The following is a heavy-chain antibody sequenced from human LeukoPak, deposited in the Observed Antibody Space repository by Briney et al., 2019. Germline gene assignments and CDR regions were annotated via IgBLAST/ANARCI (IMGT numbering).Heavy chain of an antibody. CDR3: ARGLGYSGYDSSNYFDY. D-gene: IGHD5-12*01. V-gene: IGHV1-2*02. CDR2: INPNSGGT. J-gene: IGHJ4*02. CDR1: GYTFTGYY. Sequence: ASVKVSCKTSGYTFTGYYMHWVRQAPGQGLEWMGWINPNSGGTNYAQKFQGRVTMTRDTSISTAYMELSRLRSDDTAVYYCARGLGYSGYDSSNYFDYWGQGTLVTVSS.